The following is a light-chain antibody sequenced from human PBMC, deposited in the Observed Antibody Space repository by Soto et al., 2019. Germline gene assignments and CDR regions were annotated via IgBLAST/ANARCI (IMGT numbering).Light chain of an antibody. CDR2: SAS. Sequence: DIQMTQSPSSLSASVGDRVTITCRASQTIATNLNWYQKKPGKAPKLLIYSASSLQRGVPPNFSGSGSGADFTLTISRLQPEDLATYYCQQTYSAPHTFGQGTTVEIK. CDR1: QTIATN. J-gene: IGKJ2*01. V-gene: IGKV1-39*01. CDR3: QQTYSAPHT.